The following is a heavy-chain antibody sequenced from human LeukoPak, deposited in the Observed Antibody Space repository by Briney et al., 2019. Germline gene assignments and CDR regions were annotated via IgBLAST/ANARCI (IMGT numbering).Heavy chain of an antibody. Sequence: ASVKVSCKASGYTFIGYIMHWVRQAPGQGLEWMGWINPNSGGTNYAQKFQGRVTMTRDTSISTAYMELSRLRSDDTAVYYCARGGYYDFWSGYYGDYWGQGTLVTVSS. CDR2: INPNSGGT. J-gene: IGHJ4*02. CDR3: ARGGYYDFWSGYYGDY. CDR1: GYTFIGYI. V-gene: IGHV1-2*02. D-gene: IGHD3-3*01.